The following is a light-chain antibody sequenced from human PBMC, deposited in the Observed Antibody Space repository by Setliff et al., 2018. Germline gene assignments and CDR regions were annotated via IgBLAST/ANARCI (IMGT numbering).Light chain of an antibody. Sequence: QSVLTQPASVSGSPGQSITISCTGTSGDIGGYNYVPWYQQHSGKAPKLMIYEVSNRPSGVSNRFSGSKSGNTASLTISGLQAEDEADYYCSSYASSSIPYVVGSGTKV. CDR1: SGDIGGYNY. V-gene: IGLV2-14*01. J-gene: IGLJ1*01. CDR3: SSYASSSIPYV. CDR2: EVS.